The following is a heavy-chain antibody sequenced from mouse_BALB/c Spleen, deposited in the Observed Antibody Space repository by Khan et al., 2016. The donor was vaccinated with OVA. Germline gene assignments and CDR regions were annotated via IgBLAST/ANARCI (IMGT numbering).Heavy chain of an antibody. V-gene: IGHV1S136*01. CDR3: ARYGSSPYYAIDY. D-gene: IGHD1-1*01. J-gene: IGHJ4*01. CDR2: INPYNDGT. CDR1: GYTFTGFL. Sequence: VQLKQSGPELVKPGASVKMSCKASGYTFTGFLMHWVKQKPGQGLEWIGYINPYNDGTKYNEKFKGKATLTSDKSSSTAYMELGSLTSEDSAVYYYARYGSSPYYAIDYWGHGTSVTVSS.